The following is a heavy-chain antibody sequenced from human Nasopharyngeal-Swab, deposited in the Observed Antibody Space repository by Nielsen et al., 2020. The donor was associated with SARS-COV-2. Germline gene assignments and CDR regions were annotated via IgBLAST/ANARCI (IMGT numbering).Heavy chain of an antibody. Sequence: SETLSLTCTVSGGSISSGSIRSYYWSWIRQPPGKGLEWIGYFSYTGITNYNPSLKSRVTISVDMSKNQFSPKLSSVAAADTAVYYCAREVVGGLVDSWGQGTLVTVSS. CDR3: AREVVGGLVDS. V-gene: IGHV4-61*01. J-gene: IGHJ4*02. D-gene: IGHD1-26*01. CDR2: FSYTGIT. CDR1: GGSISSGSIRSYY.